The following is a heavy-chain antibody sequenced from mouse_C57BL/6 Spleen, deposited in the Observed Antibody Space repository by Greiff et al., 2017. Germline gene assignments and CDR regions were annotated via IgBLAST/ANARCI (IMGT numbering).Heavy chain of an antibody. CDR2: IDPSDSET. D-gene: IGHD1-1*01. V-gene: IGHV1-52*01. CDR1: GYTFTSYW. Sequence: QVQLQQPGAELVRPGSSVKLSCKASGYTFTSYWMHWVKQRPIQGLEWIGNIDPSDSETHYNQKFKDKATLTVDKSSSTAYMQLSSLTSEDSAVYDCARGDYYGSQAWFAYWGQGTLVTVSA. J-gene: IGHJ3*01. CDR3: ARGDYYGSQAWFAY.